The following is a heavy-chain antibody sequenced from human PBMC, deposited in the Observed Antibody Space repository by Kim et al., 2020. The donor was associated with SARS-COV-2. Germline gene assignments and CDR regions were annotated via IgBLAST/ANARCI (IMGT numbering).Heavy chain of an antibody. CDR1: GYTFTSYA. CDR3: ARDPKLVPVAGLLIDY. Sequence: ASVKVSCKASGYTFTSYAMNWVRQAPGQGLEWMGWINTNTGNPTYAQGFTGRFVFSLDTSVSTAYLQISSLKAEDTAVYYCARDPKLVPVAGLLIDYWGQGTLVTVSS. D-gene: IGHD6-19*01. CDR2: INTNTGNP. V-gene: IGHV7-4-1*02. J-gene: IGHJ4*02.